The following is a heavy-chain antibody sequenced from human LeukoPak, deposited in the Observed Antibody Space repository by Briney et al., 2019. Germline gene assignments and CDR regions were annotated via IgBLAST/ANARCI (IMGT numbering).Heavy chain of an antibody. D-gene: IGHD2-15*01. J-gene: IGHJ3*02. CDR2: ISAYNGNT. CDR3: ARDKVVVAALDAFDI. Sequence: GASVKVSCKASGYTFTSYGISWVRQAPGQGLEWMGWISAYNGNTNYAQKLQGRVTMTTDTSTSTAYMELRSLRSDDTAVYYCARDKVVVAALDAFDIWGQGTMVTVSS. CDR1: GYTFTSYG. V-gene: IGHV1-18*01.